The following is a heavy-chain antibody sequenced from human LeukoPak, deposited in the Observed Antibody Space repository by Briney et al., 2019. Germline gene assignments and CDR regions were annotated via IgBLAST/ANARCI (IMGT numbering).Heavy chain of an antibody. V-gene: IGHV4-59*11. Sequence: SETLSLTCTVSDGSITSHYWSWIRQPPGKGLEWIGHFAYSGTTSYNASLKSRVTISVDTSKNQFSLKLSSVTAADTAVYYCARIGRFLSKRYYYYMDVWGKGTTVTVSS. D-gene: IGHD3-3*01. J-gene: IGHJ6*03. CDR3: ARIGRFLSKRYYYYMDV. CDR1: DGSITSHY. CDR2: FAYSGTT.